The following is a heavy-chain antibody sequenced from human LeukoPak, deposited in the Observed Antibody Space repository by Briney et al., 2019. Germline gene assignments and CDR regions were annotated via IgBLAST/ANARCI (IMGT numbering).Heavy chain of an antibody. J-gene: IGHJ3*02. CDR1: GGTFSSYA. D-gene: IGHD3-16*01. V-gene: IGHV1-69*13. CDR3: ARDGGRSSGYDALDI. Sequence: GASVKVSCKASGGTFSSYAISWVRQAPGQGLEWMGGIIPIFGTANYAQKFQGRVTITADESTSTAYMELSSLRSEDTAVYYCARDGGRSSGYDALDIWGQGTMVTVSS. CDR2: IIPIFGTA.